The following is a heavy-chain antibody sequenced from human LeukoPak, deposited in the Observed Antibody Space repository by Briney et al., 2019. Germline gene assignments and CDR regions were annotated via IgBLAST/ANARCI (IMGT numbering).Heavy chain of an antibody. CDR3: ARARQSSRDFDY. Sequence: SETLSLTCTVSGGPISSGGYYWSWIRQHPGKGLEWIGYIYYSGSTYYNPSLKSRVTISVDTSKNQFSLKLSSVTAADTAVYYCARARQSSRDFDYWGQGTLVTVSS. CDR2: IYYSGST. J-gene: IGHJ4*02. V-gene: IGHV4-31*03. CDR1: GGPISSGGYY. D-gene: IGHD3/OR15-3a*01.